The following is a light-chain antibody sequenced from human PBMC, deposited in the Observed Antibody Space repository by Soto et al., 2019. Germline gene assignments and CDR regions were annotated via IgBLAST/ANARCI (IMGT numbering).Light chain of an antibody. CDR3: SSYAGSLYV. J-gene: IGLJ1*01. Sequence: QSVLTQPPSASGPPGQTVTISCTGTSSDVGGYNYVSWYQQHPGKAPKLMIYEVSKRPSGVPDRFSGSKSGNTASLTVSGLQAEDEADYYCSSYAGSLYVFGTGTKVTVL. V-gene: IGLV2-8*01. CDR2: EVS. CDR1: SSDVGGYNY.